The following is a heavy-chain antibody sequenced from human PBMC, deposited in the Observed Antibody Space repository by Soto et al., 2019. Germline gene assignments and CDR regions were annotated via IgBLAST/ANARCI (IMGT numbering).Heavy chain of an antibody. D-gene: IGHD2-2*01. CDR3: ARGSPKEVPAANSYYYGMDV. J-gene: IGHJ6*02. V-gene: IGHV3-30-3*01. Sequence: PGGSLRLSCAASGFTFSSYAMHWVRQAPGKGLEWVAVISYDGSNKYYADSVKGRFTISRDNSKNTLYLQMNSLRAEDTAVYYCARGSPKEVPAANSYYYGMDVWGQGTTVTVSS. CDR2: ISYDGSNK. CDR1: GFTFSSYA.